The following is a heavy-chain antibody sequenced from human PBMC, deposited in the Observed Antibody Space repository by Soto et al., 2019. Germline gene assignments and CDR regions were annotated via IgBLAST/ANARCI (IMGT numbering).Heavy chain of an antibody. D-gene: IGHD6-13*01. CDR1: GGSISSSSYY. Sequence: SETLSLTCTVSGGSISSSSYYWGWIRQPPGKGLEWIGSIYYSGSTYYNPSLKSRVTISVDTSKNQFSLKLSSVTAADTAVYYCARHCYPYSSSWYYYYGMDVWGQGTTVTVSS. J-gene: IGHJ6*02. CDR3: ARHCYPYSSSWYYYYGMDV. CDR2: IYYSGST. V-gene: IGHV4-39*01.